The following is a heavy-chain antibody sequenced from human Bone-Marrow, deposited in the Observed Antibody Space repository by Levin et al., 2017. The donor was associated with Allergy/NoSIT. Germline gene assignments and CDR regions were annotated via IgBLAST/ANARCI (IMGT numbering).Heavy chain of an antibody. CDR2: ISSSSSTI. CDR3: ARVSRRGSGFKGCNRYECYMRDV. J-gene: IGHJ6*04. D-gene: IGHD3-22*01. V-gene: IGHV3-48*04. CDR1: GFTFSSYS. Sequence: GGSLRLSCAASGFTFSSYSMNWVRQAPGKGLEWFSYISSSSSTIYYADSVKGRFTISSDNAKNSLYLQMNSLRAEDTAVYYCARVSRRGSGFKGCNRYECYMRDVWGKVTTVNVCS.